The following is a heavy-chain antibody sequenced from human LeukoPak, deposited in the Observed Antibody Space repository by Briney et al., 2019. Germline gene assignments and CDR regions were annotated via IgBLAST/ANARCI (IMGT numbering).Heavy chain of an antibody. CDR2: ISSAGTT. Sequence: GGSLRLSCAASGFIFSDYYMSWVRQAPGKGLEWVSIISSAGTTYYADSVKGRFTISRDNSKNTVYLQVNSLRDEDTAVYYCARDLEAANTYYFDYWGQGTMVTVSS. J-gene: IGHJ4*02. D-gene: IGHD6-13*01. V-gene: IGHV3-66*01. CDR3: ARDLEAANTYYFDY. CDR1: GFIFSDYY.